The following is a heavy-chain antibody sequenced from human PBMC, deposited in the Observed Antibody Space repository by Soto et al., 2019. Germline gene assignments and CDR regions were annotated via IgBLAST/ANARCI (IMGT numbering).Heavy chain of an antibody. CDR3: ARSSGSYSDFDY. V-gene: IGHV1-2*02. Sequence: QVQLVQSGAEVKKPGASVKVSCKASGYIFTNYYMHWVRQAPGQGLEWMGWIDPNSGGTNYAQKCQGRVTMARDTSISTAYMELRRLKSEDTAVYYCARSSGSYSDFDYWGQGTLVAVSS. CDR1: GYIFTNYY. CDR2: IDPNSGGT. D-gene: IGHD1-26*01. J-gene: IGHJ4*02.